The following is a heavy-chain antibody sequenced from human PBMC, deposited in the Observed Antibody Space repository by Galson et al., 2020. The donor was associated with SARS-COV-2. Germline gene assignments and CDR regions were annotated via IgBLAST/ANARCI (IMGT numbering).Heavy chain of an antibody. Sequence: NSGGSLRLSCTASGFTFSSYTMVWVRQAPGQGLQYVSSISDSGTYMFFGDSVKGRFTISRDNAEKSMYLYMNSLRDDDTAVYYCARSPPRKWIADCGADCYRDGFDLWGQGTTVAVSSSMDVWGQGTTVTVSS. J-gene: IGHJ6*02. D-gene: IGHD2-21*02. CDR1: GFTFSSYT. CDR2: ISDSGTYM. CDR3: ARSPPRKWIADCGADCYRDGFDLWGQGTTVAVSSSMDV. V-gene: IGHV3-21*01.